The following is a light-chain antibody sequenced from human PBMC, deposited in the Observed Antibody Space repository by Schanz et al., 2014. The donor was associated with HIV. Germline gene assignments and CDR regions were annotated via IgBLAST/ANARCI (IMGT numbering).Light chain of an antibody. CDR1: SSDVGGYNY. Sequence: QSVLTQPPSASGSPGQSVTISCTGTSSDVGGYNYVSWYQQHPGKAPKLMIFDVSNRPSGVPDRISGSRSATSASLAITGLQAEDEADYYCQSYDSSLSGSGVFGGGTKLTVL. CDR2: DVS. CDR3: QSYDSSLSGSGV. V-gene: IGLV2-8*01. J-gene: IGLJ3*02.